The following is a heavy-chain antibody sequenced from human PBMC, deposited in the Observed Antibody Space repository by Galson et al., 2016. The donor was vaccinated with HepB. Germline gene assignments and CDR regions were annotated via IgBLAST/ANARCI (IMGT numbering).Heavy chain of an antibody. Sequence: SLRLSCAASGFIFSNFGFHWVRQAPGKGLEWVAAMLSDADNKYYAESVKGRFTISRDNSKNTLYLQMNSLRAEDTAVYYCARDLFLGGPVRDLWGQGTLAIVSS. J-gene: IGHJ5*02. CDR2: MLSDADNK. CDR1: GFIFSNFG. D-gene: IGHD3-16*01. V-gene: IGHV3-33*01. CDR3: ARDLFLGGPVRDL.